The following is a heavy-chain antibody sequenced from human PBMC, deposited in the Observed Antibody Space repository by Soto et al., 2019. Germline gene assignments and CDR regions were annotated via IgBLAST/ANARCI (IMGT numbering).Heavy chain of an antibody. Sequence: QVQLQQWGAGLLKPSETLSLTCAVYGGSFSGYYWNWVRQPPGKGLEWIGKIKHSGGTHYNPSIKFRVSISVDTSKNQVSLRLTSVTAADTAVYYCARAYDYGDPRDALDTWGQGTMVTVSS. CDR1: GGSFSGYY. D-gene: IGHD4-17*01. CDR3: ARAYDYGDPRDALDT. CDR2: IKHSGGT. V-gene: IGHV4-34*02. J-gene: IGHJ3*02.